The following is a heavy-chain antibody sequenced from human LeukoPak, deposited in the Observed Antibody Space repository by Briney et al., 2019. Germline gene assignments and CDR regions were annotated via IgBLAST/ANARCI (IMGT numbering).Heavy chain of an antibody. CDR1: GGSISSSYYY. CDR2: IYYSGST. J-gene: IGHJ4*02. Sequence: SETLSLTCTVSGGSISSSYYYWGWIRQPPGKGLEWIGSIYYSGSTYYNPSLKSRVTISVDTSKNQFSLKLSSVTAADTAVYYCARERESYFDYWGQGTLVTVSS. D-gene: IGHD1-26*01. CDR3: ARERESYFDY. V-gene: IGHV4-39*07.